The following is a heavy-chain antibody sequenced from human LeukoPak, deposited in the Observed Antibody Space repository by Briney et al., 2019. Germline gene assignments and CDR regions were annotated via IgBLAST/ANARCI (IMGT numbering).Heavy chain of an antibody. J-gene: IGHJ4*02. CDR3: AKDTAMGLGYFDY. Sequence: GGSLRLSCAASGFTFSDYYMSWIRQAPGKGLEWVSYISSSGSTIYYADSVKGRFTISRDNAKNSLYLQMNSLRAEDTAVYYCAKDTAMGLGYFDYWGQGTLVTVSS. CDR1: GFTFSDYY. CDR2: ISSSGSTI. D-gene: IGHD5-18*01. V-gene: IGHV3-11*01.